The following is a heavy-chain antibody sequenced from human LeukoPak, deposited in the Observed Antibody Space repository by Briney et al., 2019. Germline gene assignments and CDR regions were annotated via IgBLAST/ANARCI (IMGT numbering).Heavy chain of an antibody. V-gene: IGHV3-66*01. CDR3: ARASRWLASDN. Sequence: GGSLRLSCVASRFTVSNNHMNWVRQAPGKGLEWVSVIYNGDNTYYADSVQGRFTISKDNSKNTLYLQMNSLRPEDTAVYFCARASRWLASDNWGQGTLVTVSS. CDR1: RFTVSNNH. D-gene: IGHD6-19*01. J-gene: IGHJ4*02. CDR2: IYNGDNT.